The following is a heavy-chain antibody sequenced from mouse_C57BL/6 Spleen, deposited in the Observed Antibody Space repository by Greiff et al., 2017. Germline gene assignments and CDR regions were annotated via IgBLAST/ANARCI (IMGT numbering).Heavy chain of an antibody. CDR2: INPYNGDT. Sequence: VQLKQSGPELVKPGASVKISCKASGYSFTGYFMNWVKQSHGKSLEWIGRINPYNGDTFYNQKFKGKATLTVDKPSSTAYMQLSSLTSEDSAVYYCARRGDYYGSSWYFDVWGTGTTVTVSS. J-gene: IGHJ1*03. V-gene: IGHV1-20*01. CDR1: GYSFTGYF. CDR3: ARRGDYYGSSWYFDV. D-gene: IGHD1-1*01.